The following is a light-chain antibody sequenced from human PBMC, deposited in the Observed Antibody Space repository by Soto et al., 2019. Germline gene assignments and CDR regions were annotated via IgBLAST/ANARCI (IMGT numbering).Light chain of an antibody. CDR1: QSLXHRNGYNY. J-gene: IGKJ5*01. CDR3: MQAVQTVPIT. Sequence: DIVVTQSPLSLPVTPGEPASITCRSSQSLXHRNGYNYLDWYLQRPGQSPQLLIYLGSNRASGVPDRFSGSGSGTFFTLTISRVEAEDIGVYYCMQAVQTVPITFGQGTRLEIK. V-gene: IGKV2-28*01. CDR2: LGS.